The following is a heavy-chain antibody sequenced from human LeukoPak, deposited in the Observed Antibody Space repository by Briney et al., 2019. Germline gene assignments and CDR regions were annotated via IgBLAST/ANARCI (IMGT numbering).Heavy chain of an antibody. CDR1: GFTFSSYS. V-gene: IGHV3-21*01. CDR2: ISSSSSYI. Sequence: GGSLRLSCAGSGFTFSSYSMNWVRQAPGKGLEWVSSISSSSSYIYYTDSVKGRFTISRGNAKNSLYLQMNSLRAEDTAVYYCARDTTYGSGTYSFDYWGQGTLVTVSS. J-gene: IGHJ4*02. CDR3: ARDTTYGSGTYSFDY. D-gene: IGHD3-10*01.